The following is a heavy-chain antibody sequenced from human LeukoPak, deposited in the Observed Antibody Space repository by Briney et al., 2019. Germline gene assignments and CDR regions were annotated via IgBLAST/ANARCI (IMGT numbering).Heavy chain of an antibody. CDR3: ANSYTNSSRIPFYR. J-gene: IGHJ5*02. D-gene: IGHD6-6*01. Sequence: GGSLRLSCAASGFTFSNYAMTWVRQAPGKGLEWVSSISGSGGSTYYADSVKGRFTISRDNSKNTLYLQMNSLRAEDTAVYYCANSYTNSSRIPFYRWGQGTLGTGPS. V-gene: IGHV3-23*01. CDR2: ISGSGGST. CDR1: GFTFSNYA.